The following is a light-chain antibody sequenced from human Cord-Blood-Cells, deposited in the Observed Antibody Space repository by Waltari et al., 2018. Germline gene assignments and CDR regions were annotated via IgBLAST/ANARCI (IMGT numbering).Light chain of an antibody. CDR1: SLRSDY. Sequence: SSELTQDPAVSVALGQTVRITCQGDSLRSDYASCYQQKPGQAPVLVIYGKNNRPSGIPDRFSGSSSGNTASLTITGAQAEDEADYYCNSRDSSGNHWVFGGGTKLTVL. CDR2: GKN. J-gene: IGLJ3*02. CDR3: NSRDSSGNHWV. V-gene: IGLV3-19*01.